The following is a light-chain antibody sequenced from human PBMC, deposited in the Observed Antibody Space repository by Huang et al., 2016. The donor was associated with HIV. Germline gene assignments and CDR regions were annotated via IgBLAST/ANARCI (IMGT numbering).Light chain of an antibody. CDR2: GAS. J-gene: IGKJ1*01. V-gene: IGKV3-15*01. Sequence: EIVMTQSPVTLSVSPGERATLSCKASQSVSNNLAWYQQKPGQAPRLLIYGASTRGNGIPARVSGSGSGTEFTLTISRLESEEFAVYYCQQDNNWPPWTFGQGTKVEIK. CDR3: QQDNNWPPWT. CDR1: QSVSNN.